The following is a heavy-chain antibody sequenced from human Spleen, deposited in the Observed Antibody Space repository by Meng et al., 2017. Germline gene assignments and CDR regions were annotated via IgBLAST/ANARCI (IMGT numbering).Heavy chain of an antibody. Sequence: ESLKISCTVSGGSVSSGSYYWSWIRQPPGKGLEWIGYIYYSGSTNYNPSLKSRVTISVDTSKNQFSLKLSSVTAADTAVYYCARNYYDGSRSYFDYWGQGTLVPSPQ. J-gene: IGHJ4*02. CDR2: IYYSGST. D-gene: IGHD3-22*01. CDR3: ARNYYDGSRSYFDY. CDR1: GGSVSSGSYY. V-gene: IGHV4-61*01.